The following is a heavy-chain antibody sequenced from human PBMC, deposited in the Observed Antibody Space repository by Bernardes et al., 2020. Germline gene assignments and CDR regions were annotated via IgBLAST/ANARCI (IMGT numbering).Heavy chain of an antibody. CDR2: IYYSGST. CDR3: ARETDDSSGYNFDY. Sequence: SETLTLTCTVSGGSIRSSYWSWIRQPPGPGLEWIGYIYYSGSTNYNPSLKSRVTISVDTSKNQFSLKLSSVTAADTAVYYCARETDDSSGYNFDYWGQGTLVTGSS. J-gene: IGHJ4*02. D-gene: IGHD3-22*01. CDR1: GGSIRSSY. V-gene: IGHV4-59*01.